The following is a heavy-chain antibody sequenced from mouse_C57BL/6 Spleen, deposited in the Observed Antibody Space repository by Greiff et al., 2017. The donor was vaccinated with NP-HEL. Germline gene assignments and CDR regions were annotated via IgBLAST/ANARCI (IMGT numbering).Heavy chain of an antibody. D-gene: IGHD1-1*01. J-gene: IGHJ2*01. CDR2: IYPRDGST. Sequence: VQLVESGPELVKPGASVKLSCKASGYTFTSYDINWVKQRPGQGLEWIGWIYPRDGSTKYNEKFKGKATLTVDTSSSTAYMELHSLTSEDSAVYFCASPYYYGSSPVYFDYWGQGTTLTVSS. CDR1: GYTFTSYD. CDR3: ASPYYYGSSPVYFDY. V-gene: IGHV1-85*01.